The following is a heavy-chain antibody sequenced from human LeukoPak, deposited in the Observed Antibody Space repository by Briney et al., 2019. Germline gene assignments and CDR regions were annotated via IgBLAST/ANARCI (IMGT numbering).Heavy chain of an antibody. CDR3: AKVGSSWYYFDY. CDR2: ISYDGSNK. Sequence: GRSLRLSCAASKFTFSSYAMHWVRQAPGKGLEWVAVISYDGSNKYYADSVKGRFTISRDNSKNTLYLQMNSLRAEDTAVYYCAKVGSSWYYFDYWGQGTLVTVSS. V-gene: IGHV3-30*04. CDR1: KFTFSSYA. D-gene: IGHD6-13*01. J-gene: IGHJ4*02.